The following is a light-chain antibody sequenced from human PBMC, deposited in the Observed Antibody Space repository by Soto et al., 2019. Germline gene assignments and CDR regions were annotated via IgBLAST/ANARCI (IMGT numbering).Light chain of an antibody. CDR3: AAWDYSLSAYV. CDR1: SSNIGGSS. Sequence: QSVLTQPPSASGPPGQSGTISCSGMSSNIGGSSVNWYPHLPGTAPKLLIYTDSRRPSGVPDRFSGSKSGTSASLTISGPQSEEEAYYYCAAWDYSLSAYVFGTGTKVTVL. CDR2: TDS. J-gene: IGLJ1*01. V-gene: IGLV1-44*01.